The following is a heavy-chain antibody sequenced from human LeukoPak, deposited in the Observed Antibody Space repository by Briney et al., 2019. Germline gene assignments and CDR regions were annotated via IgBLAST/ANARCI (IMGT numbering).Heavy chain of an antibody. CDR2: IIPMFGTT. Sequence: ASVKVSCKASEVTFSSHAISWVRQAPGQGLEWMGGIIPMFGTTNYAQKFQGRVTITADESTSTAFVELSSLRSEDTAIYYCARDTVASLDYWGQGTLVTVSS. J-gene: IGHJ4*02. V-gene: IGHV1-69*13. CDR3: ARDTVASLDY. D-gene: IGHD6-19*01. CDR1: EVTFSSHA.